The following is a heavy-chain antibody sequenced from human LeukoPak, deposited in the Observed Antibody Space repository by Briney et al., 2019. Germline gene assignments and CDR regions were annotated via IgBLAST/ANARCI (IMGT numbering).Heavy chain of an antibody. CDR2: IYYSGST. J-gene: IGHJ6*02. CDR3: ARGVVYYYYGMDV. CDR1: GGSISSYY. D-gene: IGHD3-3*01. Sequence: SETLSLTCTVSGGSISSYYRSWIRQPPGKGLEWIGYIYYSGSTNYNPSLKSRVTIPVDTSKNQFSLKLSSVTAADTAVYYCARGVVYYYYGMDVWGQGTTVTVSS. V-gene: IGHV4-59*01.